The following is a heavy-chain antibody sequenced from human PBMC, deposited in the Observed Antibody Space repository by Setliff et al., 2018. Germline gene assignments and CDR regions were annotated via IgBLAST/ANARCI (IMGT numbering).Heavy chain of an antibody. J-gene: IGHJ6*02. Sequence: PSETLSLTCSVSGGSISGSHYSWVWMRQPPGKRLEWIGSTYYNGTAYYNPSLKSRVSISADTSKNVLSLRLTSVTAADTAVYYCAKEYVVISFVRNSHQHYGMDVWGPGTTVTVSS. CDR2: TYYNGTA. D-gene: IGHD2-21*01. CDR3: AKEYVVISFVRNSHQHYGMDV. CDR1: GGSISGSHYS. V-gene: IGHV4-39*07.